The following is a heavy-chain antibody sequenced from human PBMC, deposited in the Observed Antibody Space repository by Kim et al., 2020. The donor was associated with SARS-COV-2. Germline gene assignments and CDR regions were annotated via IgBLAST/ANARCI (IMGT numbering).Heavy chain of an antibody. CDR1: GFTFDDYA. V-gene: IGHV3-43*02. Sequence: GGSLRLSCAASGFTFDDYAMHWVRQAPGKGLEWVSLISGDGGSTYYADSVKGRFTISRDNSKNSLYLQMNSLRTEDTALYYCAKDINLLYYDSSGYYYNYYYGMDVWGQGTTVTVSS. CDR2: ISGDGGST. CDR3: AKDINLLYYDSSGYYYNYYYGMDV. J-gene: IGHJ6*02. D-gene: IGHD3-22*01.